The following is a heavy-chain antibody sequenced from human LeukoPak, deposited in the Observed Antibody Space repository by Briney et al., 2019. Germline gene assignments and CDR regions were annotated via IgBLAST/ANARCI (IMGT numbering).Heavy chain of an antibody. CDR1: GGSISSYY. CDR3: ARGGWYPESFQH. Sequence: KASETLSLTCTVSGGSISSYYWNWIRQPPGKGLEWIGYIYYSGSTNYNPSLKSRVTISVDTSKNQFSLKLSSVTAADTAVYYCARGGWYPESFQHWGQGALVTASS. D-gene: IGHD6-19*01. CDR2: IYYSGST. J-gene: IGHJ1*01. V-gene: IGHV4-59*01.